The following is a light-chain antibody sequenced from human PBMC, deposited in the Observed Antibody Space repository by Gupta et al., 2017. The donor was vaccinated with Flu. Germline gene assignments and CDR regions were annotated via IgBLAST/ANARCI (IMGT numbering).Light chain of an antibody. CDR2: KDT. CDR3: QSADNIGTYVV. Sequence: SYELTQPPSVSVSQGQTATITCSGNTLSTQYTYWYQQKPGQAPVLVIFKDTERPSGIPERFSGSNSGTTVTLTISGVQAEDEAAYYCQSADNIGTYVVFGCGTKLTV. CDR1: TLSTQY. J-gene: IGLJ2*01. V-gene: IGLV3-25*03.